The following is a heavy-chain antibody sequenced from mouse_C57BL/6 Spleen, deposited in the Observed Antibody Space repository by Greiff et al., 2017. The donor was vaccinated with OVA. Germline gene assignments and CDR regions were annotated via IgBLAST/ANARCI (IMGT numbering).Heavy chain of an antibody. Sequence: EVKLMESGGGLVKPGGSLKLSCAASGFTFSSYAMSWVRQTPEKRLEWVATISDGGSYTYYPDNVKGRFTISRDNAKNNLYLQMSHLKSEDTAMYYCATDSNYVGTGFAYWGQGTLVTVSA. V-gene: IGHV5-4*03. CDR1: GFTFSSYA. CDR3: ATDSNYVGTGFAY. D-gene: IGHD2-5*01. J-gene: IGHJ3*01. CDR2: ISDGGSYT.